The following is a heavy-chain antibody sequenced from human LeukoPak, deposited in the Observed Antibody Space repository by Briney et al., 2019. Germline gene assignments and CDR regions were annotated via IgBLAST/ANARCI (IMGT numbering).Heavy chain of an antibody. CDR3: ARDIRADYYDSSGYYYLYWFDP. J-gene: IGHJ5*02. V-gene: IGHV4-39*07. Sequence: SETLSLTCTVSGASISSSSYYWGWIRQPPGKGLEWIGSIYYSGSTYYNPSLKSRVTISVDTSKNQFSLKLSSVTAADTAVYYCARDIRADYYDSSGYYYLYWFDPWGQGTLVTVSS. CDR1: GASISSSSYY. CDR2: IYYSGST. D-gene: IGHD3-22*01.